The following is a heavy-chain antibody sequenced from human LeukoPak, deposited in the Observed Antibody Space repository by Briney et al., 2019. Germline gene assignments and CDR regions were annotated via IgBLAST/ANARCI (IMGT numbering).Heavy chain of an antibody. V-gene: IGHV4-39*01. CDR3: ARAPDRGYRYYFDY. Sequence: PSETLSLTCTVSGGSISSSSYYWGWIRQPPGKGLEWIGSIYYSGSTYYNPSLKSRVTISVDTSKNQFSLKLSSVTAADTAVYYCARAPDRGYRYYFDYWGQGTLVTVSS. CDR2: IYYSGST. CDR1: GGSISSSSYY. J-gene: IGHJ4*02. D-gene: IGHD5-18*01.